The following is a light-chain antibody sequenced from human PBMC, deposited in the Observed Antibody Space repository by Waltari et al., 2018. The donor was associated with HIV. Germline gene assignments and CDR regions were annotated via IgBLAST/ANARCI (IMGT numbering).Light chain of an antibody. CDR3: AAWDDSLNGWV. J-gene: IGLJ3*02. Sequence: QSVLTQPPSASGTPGQRVTISCSGSSSNIGSNTVNWYQQLPGTAPKLLIYRNNQLPSGVPARFSGPKSGTSASLAISGLQSEDEADYYCAAWDDSLNGWVFGGGTKLTVL. CDR2: RNN. V-gene: IGLV1-44*01. CDR1: SSNIGSNT.